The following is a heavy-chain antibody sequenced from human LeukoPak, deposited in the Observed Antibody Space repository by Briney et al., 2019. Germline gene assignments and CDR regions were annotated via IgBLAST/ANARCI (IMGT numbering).Heavy chain of an antibody. Sequence: PGGSLRLSCAASGFSFDDYAMHWVRQPPGKGLEWVSVISGDGGDTDYVGSVKGRFTISRDNSKDSLYLQMNSLRTEDTALYYCAKEFGYCSGSSCYRYYYYPMDVWGQGTTVTVSS. CDR2: ISGDGGDT. CDR1: GFSFDDYA. CDR3: AKEFGYCSGSSCYRYYYYPMDV. V-gene: IGHV3-43*02. J-gene: IGHJ6*02. D-gene: IGHD2-15*01.